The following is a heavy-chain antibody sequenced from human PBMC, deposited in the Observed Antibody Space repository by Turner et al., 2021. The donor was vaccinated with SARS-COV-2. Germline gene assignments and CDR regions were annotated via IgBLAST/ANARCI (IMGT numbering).Heavy chain of an antibody. CDR2: IYYSGNT. CDR3: ARDSSMIAHVFDY. CDR1: GGSISSGGYY. V-gene: IGHV4-31*03. D-gene: IGHD3-22*01. Sequence: QVQLQESGPGLVKPSQTLSLTRTFSGGSISSGGYYWSWIRQHPGKGLEWIGYIYYSGNTYYNPSLKSRVTISVDTSKNQFSLKLSSVTAADTAVYYCARDSSMIAHVFDYWGQGTLVTVSS. J-gene: IGHJ4*02.